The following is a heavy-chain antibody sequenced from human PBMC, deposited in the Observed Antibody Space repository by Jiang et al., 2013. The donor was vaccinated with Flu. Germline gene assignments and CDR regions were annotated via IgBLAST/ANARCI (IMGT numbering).Heavy chain of an antibody. CDR2: ISYDGSNK. V-gene: IGHV3-30*01. J-gene: IGHJ4*02. CDR3: ARDCCSEFYFDY. D-gene: IGHD2-15*01. Sequence: QLLESGGGVVQPGRSLRLSCAASGFTFSSYAMHWVRQAPGKGLEWVAVISYDGSNKYYADSVKGRFTISRDNSKNTLYLQMNSLRAEDTAVYYCARDCCSEFYFDYWGQGTLVTVSS. CDR1: GFTFSSYA.